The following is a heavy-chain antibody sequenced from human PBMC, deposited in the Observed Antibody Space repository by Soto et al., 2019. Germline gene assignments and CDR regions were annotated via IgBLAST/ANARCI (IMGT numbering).Heavy chain of an antibody. CDR2: IFANGHT. CDR1: GGSISEKY. V-gene: IGHV4-4*07. Sequence: SETLSLTCIVSGGSISEKYWNWVRQPPGKGLEWIGLIFANGHTDYSPSLKSRVTMSVDASKNQFSLRLTSMTAADTAVYYCVASLAASGLNWLDPWGRGTLVTVSS. J-gene: IGHJ5*02. D-gene: IGHD6-13*01. CDR3: VASLAASGLNWLDP.